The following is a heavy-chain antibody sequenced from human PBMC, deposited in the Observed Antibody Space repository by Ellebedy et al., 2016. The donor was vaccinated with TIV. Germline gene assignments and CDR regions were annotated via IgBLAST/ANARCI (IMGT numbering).Heavy chain of an antibody. J-gene: IGHJ6*02. D-gene: IGHD3-22*01. CDR3: AREPPADSSGYNHYGMDV. CDR2: IIPIFGTA. V-gene: IGHV1-69*06. CDR1: GGTFSSYA. Sequence: SVKVSXXASGGTFSSYAISWVRQAPGQGLEWMGGIIPIFGTANYAQKFQGRVTITADKSTSTAYMELSSLRSEDTAVYYCAREPPADSSGYNHYGMDVWGQGTTVTVSS.